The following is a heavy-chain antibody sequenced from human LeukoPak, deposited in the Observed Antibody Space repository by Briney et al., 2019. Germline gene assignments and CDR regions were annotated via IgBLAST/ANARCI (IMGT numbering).Heavy chain of an antibody. CDR2: IYYSGST. D-gene: IGHD3-22*01. V-gene: IGHV4-30-4*01. J-gene: IGHJ5*02. CDR3: AREWVVITAKRFDP. Sequence: SHTLSLTCTVSGGSISSGDYYWSWLRQPPGKGLEWIGYIYYSGSTYYNPSLKSRVTISVDTSKNQFSLKLSSVTAADTAVYYCAREWVVITAKRFDPWGQGTLVTVSS. CDR1: GGSISSGDYY.